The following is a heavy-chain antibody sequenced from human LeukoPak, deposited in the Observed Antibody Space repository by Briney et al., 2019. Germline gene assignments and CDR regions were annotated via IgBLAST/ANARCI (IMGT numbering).Heavy chain of an antibody. Sequence: GGSLRLSCAASGFTFSSYAMSWVRQAPGKGLEWVSAISGSGGSTYYADSVKGRFTISRDNSKNTLYLQMHSLRAEDTAVYYCARAPKFRLVGVPKGPFDPWGQGTLVTVSP. CDR1: GFTFSSYA. D-gene: IGHD1-26*01. J-gene: IGHJ5*02. V-gene: IGHV3-23*01. CDR3: ARAPKFRLVGVPKGPFDP. CDR2: ISGSGGST.